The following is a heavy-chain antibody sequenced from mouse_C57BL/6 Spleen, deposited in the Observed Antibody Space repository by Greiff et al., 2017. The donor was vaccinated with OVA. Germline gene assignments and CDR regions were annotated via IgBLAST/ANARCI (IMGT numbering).Heavy chain of an antibody. CDR1: GFTFSSYA. D-gene: IGHD2-1*01. J-gene: IGHJ3*01. V-gene: IGHV5-4*03. Sequence: EVMLVESGGGLVKPGGSLKLSCAASGFTFSSYAMSWVRQTPGKRLEWVATISDGGSYTYYPDNVKGRFTISRDNAKNNLYLQMSHLKSEDTAMYYCADLYYGNYVFAYWGQGTLVTVSA. CDR3: ADLYYGNYVFAY. CDR2: ISDGGSYT.